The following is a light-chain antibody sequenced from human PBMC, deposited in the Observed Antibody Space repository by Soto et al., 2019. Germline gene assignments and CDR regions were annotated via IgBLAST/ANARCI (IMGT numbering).Light chain of an antibody. CDR3: QQADSFPLS. CDR1: QSVTSNF. V-gene: IGKV3-20*01. Sequence: EIVLTPSPGTLSLSPGGRATLSCRASQSVTSNFLAWYQQKPGQGPRLLIYGASSRATGIPDRFSGSGYGTDFTLTISSLQPEDFATYYCQQADSFPLSFGGGTKGDIK. J-gene: IGKJ4*01. CDR2: GAS.